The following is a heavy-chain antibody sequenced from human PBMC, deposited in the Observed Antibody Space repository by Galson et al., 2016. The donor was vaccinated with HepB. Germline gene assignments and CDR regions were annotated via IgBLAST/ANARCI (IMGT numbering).Heavy chain of an antibody. CDR1: GFTFSYYG. Sequence: SLRLSCAASGFTFSYYGIHWVRQAPGKGLEWVAVILYDGTDKDYADSVKGRFTISRDNSKNTLYLQMNSLRAEDTAVYYCARDPGGDRFDYWGQGTLFTVSS. CDR2: ILYDGTDK. J-gene: IGHJ4*02. D-gene: IGHD3-16*01. CDR3: ARDPGGDRFDY. V-gene: IGHV3-33*01.